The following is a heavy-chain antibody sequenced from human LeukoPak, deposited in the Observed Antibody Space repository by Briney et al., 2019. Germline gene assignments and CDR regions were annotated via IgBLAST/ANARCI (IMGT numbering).Heavy chain of an antibody. D-gene: IGHD6-25*01. Sequence: GRSLRLSCAASGFTFRYYGMSWVRQAPGKGLEWVSSLSGSGSSTHYADSVKGRFTISRDNSKNTLYLQMNSLRAEDTAVYYCAKGRGAAAADGMDAWGQGTTVTVPS. CDR1: GFTFRYYG. CDR3: AKGRGAAAADGMDA. J-gene: IGHJ6*02. CDR2: LSGSGSST. V-gene: IGHV3-23*01.